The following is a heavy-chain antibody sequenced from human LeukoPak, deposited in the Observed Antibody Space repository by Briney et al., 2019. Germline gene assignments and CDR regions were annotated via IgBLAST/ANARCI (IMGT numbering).Heavy chain of an antibody. D-gene: IGHD4/OR15-4a*01. Sequence: ASVKVPCKTSGYSENFYGITWVRQVAGQGLEWMGWISAQHGQTEYAPNSQDRVTMTTDTYTNTAYMELRSLRSDDTAVYYCASGDYGDPPLNYWGQGTLVTVSS. V-gene: IGHV1-18*01. CDR1: GYSENFYG. CDR2: ISAQHGQT. J-gene: IGHJ4*02. CDR3: ASGDYGDPPLNY.